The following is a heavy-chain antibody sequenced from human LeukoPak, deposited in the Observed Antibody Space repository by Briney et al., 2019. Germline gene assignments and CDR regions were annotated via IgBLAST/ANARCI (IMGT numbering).Heavy chain of an antibody. J-gene: IGHJ4*02. V-gene: IGHV3-7*01. CDR3: ARDTRTFDY. Sequence: GGSLRLSCSASGFTFSTYWMSWVRQAPGKGLEWVANMKRDGSEIYYVDSVRGRFTISRDNAKNSLFLQMNSLRAEDTAVYYCARDTRTFDYWGQGTLVTVSS. D-gene: IGHD1-26*01. CDR2: MKRDGSEI. CDR1: GFTFSTYW.